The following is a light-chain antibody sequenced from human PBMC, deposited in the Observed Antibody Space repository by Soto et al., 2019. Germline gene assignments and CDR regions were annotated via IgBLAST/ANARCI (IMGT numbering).Light chain of an antibody. J-gene: IGLJ3*02. Sequence: QSVLTQPTSVSGSPGQSITISGTGVSSDIGGYNHVSWYQQHPGKVPRLIIYDVDNRPLGVSNRFSGSQSGNMASLTISGLQAEDEADYYCCTYTARTTLSWVFGGGTQLTVL. CDR2: DVD. CDR1: SSDIGGYNH. CDR3: CTYTARTTLSWV. V-gene: IGLV2-14*03.